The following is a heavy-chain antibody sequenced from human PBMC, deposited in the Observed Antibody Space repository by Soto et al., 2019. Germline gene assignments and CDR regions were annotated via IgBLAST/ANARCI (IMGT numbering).Heavy chain of an antibody. CDR2: IDRGDSET. CDR3: ASCRSSPLIVTYYYHGMDV. V-gene: IGHV5-51*01. J-gene: IGHJ6*02. Sequence: GQASGYSVSSYGSGKVRQITGKGLVSMGIIDRGDSETRYSPSFQGQVPISAGKTLSTAYLQWISLKASDTAMYYCASCRSSPLIVTYYYHGMDVWGQGTTVTVSS. D-gene: IGHD6-6*01. CDR1: GYSVSSYG.